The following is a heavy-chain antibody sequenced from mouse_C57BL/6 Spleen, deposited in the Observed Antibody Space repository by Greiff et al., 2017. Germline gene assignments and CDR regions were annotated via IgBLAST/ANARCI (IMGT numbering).Heavy chain of an antibody. J-gene: IGHJ1*03. D-gene: IGHD2-5*01. Sequence: EVQLQQSGAELVRPGASVKLSCTASGFNIKDDYMHWVKQRPEQGLEWIGWIDPENGDTAYASKFPGKATITADTSSNTAYLQLSSLTSEDTAVYYCTTPDSKRAFDWYFDVWGTGTTVTVSS. CDR3: TTPDSKRAFDWYFDV. CDR2: IDPENGDT. CDR1: GFNIKDDY. V-gene: IGHV14-4*01.